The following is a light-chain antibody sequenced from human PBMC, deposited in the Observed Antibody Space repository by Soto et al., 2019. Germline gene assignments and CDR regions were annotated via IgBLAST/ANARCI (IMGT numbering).Light chain of an antibody. V-gene: IGKV3-11*01. CDR3: QQRSNGRT. Sequence: EIVLTQSPATLSLSPGERATLSCRASQSVSSYFAWYQQKPGQAPSRLIYDASNRAAGIQARFSGSGSGTDFTLTIRSLEHEDFAVYYWQQRSNGRTFGQGTKVEIK. CDR1: QSVSSY. CDR2: DAS. J-gene: IGKJ1*01.